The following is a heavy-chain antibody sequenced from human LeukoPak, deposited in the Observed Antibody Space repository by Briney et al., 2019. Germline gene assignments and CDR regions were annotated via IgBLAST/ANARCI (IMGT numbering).Heavy chain of an antibody. V-gene: IGHV3-30*04. J-gene: IGHJ4*02. D-gene: IGHD2-21*01. CDR3: AREFDDWTEGY. Sequence: AGGSLRLSCAASGFTFSSYAMHWVRQAPGKGLEWVAVISYDGSDKYYADSVKGRFTISRDNSKNTLYLQMNILRAEDTAVYYCAREFDDWTEGYWGQGTLVTVSS. CDR2: ISYDGSDK. CDR1: GFTFSSYA.